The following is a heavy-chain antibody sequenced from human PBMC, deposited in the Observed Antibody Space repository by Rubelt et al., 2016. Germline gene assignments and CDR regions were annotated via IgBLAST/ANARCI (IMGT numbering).Heavy chain of an antibody. Sequence: QLQLQESGPGLVKPSETLSLICTVSGGSISTTSYYWGWIRQPPGKGLERIGSMYYSGSTYYNPSLKGRVTISMDTSKNQFSVKLTSVTAADTAVYYCARDITLKGWFDPWGRGTLVTVSS. CDR1: GGSISTTSYY. J-gene: IGHJ5*02. CDR3: ARDITLKGWFDP. CDR2: MYYSGST. V-gene: IGHV4-39*07.